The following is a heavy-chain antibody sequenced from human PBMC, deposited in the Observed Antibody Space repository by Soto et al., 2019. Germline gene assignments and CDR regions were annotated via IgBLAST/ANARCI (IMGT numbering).Heavy chain of an antibody. D-gene: IGHD6-13*01. Sequence: GGSLRLSCAASGFTFRSYGMHWVRQAPGKGLEWVAVISYDGSNKYYADSVKGRFTISRDNSKNTLYLQMNSLRAEDTAVYYCATSYGNAWYTYWGQGTQVTVSS. V-gene: IGHV3-30*03. J-gene: IGHJ4*02. CDR3: ATSYGNAWYTY. CDR1: GFTFRSYG. CDR2: ISYDGSNK.